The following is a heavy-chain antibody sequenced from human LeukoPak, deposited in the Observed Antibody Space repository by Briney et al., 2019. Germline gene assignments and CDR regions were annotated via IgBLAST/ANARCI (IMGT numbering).Heavy chain of an antibody. D-gene: IGHD5-12*01. V-gene: IGHV3-66*01. CDR1: GFTVSSNY. CDR2: IQSGGST. J-gene: IGHJ4*02. CDR3: ARDQYSGPDY. Sequence: GGSLRLSCAASGFTVSSNYMTWVRQAPGKGLEWVSVIQSGGSTYYADSVKGRFTISRDNAKNTLYLQMNSLRAEDTAVYYCARDQYSGPDYWGQGTLVTVSS.